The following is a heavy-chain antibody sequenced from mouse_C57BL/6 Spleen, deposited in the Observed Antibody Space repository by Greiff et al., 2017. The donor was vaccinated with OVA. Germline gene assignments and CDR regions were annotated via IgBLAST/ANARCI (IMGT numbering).Heavy chain of an antibody. Sequence: QVQLKESGPELVKPGASVKISCKASGYAFSSSWMNWVKQRPGKGLEWIGRIYPGDGDTNYNGKFKGKATLTADKSSSTAYMQLSSLTSEDSAVYFCARNDYGSSLDYAMDYWGQGTSVTVSS. CDR2: IYPGDGDT. D-gene: IGHD1-1*01. V-gene: IGHV1-82*01. J-gene: IGHJ4*01. CDR3: ARNDYGSSLDYAMDY. CDR1: GYAFSSSW.